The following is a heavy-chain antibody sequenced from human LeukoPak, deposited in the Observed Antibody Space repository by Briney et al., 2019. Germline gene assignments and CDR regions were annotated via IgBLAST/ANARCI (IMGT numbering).Heavy chain of an antibody. CDR3: ARDRGYGDIAASLDY. V-gene: IGHV3-30-3*01. J-gene: IGHJ4*02. CDR1: GFTFSSYA. D-gene: IGHD6-25*01. CDR2: ISYDGSNK. Sequence: GGSLRLSCAASGFTFSSYAMHWVRQAPGKGLEWVAVISYDGSNKYYADSVKGRFTISRDNSKNTLYLQMNSLRAEDTAVYYCARDRGYGDIAASLDYSGQGTLVTVSS.